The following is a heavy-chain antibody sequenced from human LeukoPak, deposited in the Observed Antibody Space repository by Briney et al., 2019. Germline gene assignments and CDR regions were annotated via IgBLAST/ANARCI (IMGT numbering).Heavy chain of an antibody. Sequence: GGSLRLSCAASGFTVRNNYVSWVRGAPGKGLEWVSFIYSGGSTHYADSVKGRFTISRDNSKNTVYLQMNSLRAEDTAVYYCARDYDYIWGSYFGYWGQGTLVTVSS. CDR2: IYSGGST. V-gene: IGHV3-53*01. D-gene: IGHD3-16*01. CDR1: GFTVRNNY. J-gene: IGHJ4*02. CDR3: ARDYDYIWGSYFGY.